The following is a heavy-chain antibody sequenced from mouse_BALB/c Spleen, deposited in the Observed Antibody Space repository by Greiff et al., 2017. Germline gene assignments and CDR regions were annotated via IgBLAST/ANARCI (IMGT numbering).Heavy chain of an antibody. Sequence: EVQVVESGGGLVKLGGSLKLSCAASGFTFSSYYMSWVRQTPEKRLELVAAINSNGGSTYYPDTVKGRFTISRDNAKNTLYLQMSSLKSEDTALYYCARDYFDYWGQGTTLTVSS. CDR2: INSNGGST. J-gene: IGHJ2*01. CDR1: GFTFSSYY. V-gene: IGHV5-6-2*01. CDR3: ARDYFDY.